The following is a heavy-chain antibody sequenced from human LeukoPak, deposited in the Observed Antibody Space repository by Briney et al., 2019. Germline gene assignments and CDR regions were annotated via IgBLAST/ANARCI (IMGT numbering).Heavy chain of an antibody. CDR3: ARDVGYSGYDYNWFDP. J-gene: IGHJ5*02. CDR2: VIPIFGTA. V-gene: IGHV1-69*05. CDR1: GGTFSSYA. D-gene: IGHD5-12*01. Sequence: ASVKVSCKASGGTFSSYAISWVRQAPGQGLEWMGRVIPIFGTANYAQKFQGRVTITTDESTSTAYMELSSLRSEDTAVYYCARDVGYSGYDYNWFDPWGQGTLVTVSS.